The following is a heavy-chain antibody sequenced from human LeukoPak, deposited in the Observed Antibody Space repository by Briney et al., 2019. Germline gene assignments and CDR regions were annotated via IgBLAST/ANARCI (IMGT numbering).Heavy chain of an antibody. CDR1: GDSISSYY. V-gene: IGHV4-59*01. J-gene: IGHJ4*02. D-gene: IGHD3-16*01. CDR3: ARDYEGDYFDY. Sequence: SETLSLTCTVSGDSISSYYWSWIRQPPGKGLEWIGYIYYSGSTNYNPSLKSRVTISVDTSKNQFSLKLSSVTAADTAVYYCARDYEGDYFDYWGQGTLVTVSS. CDR2: IYYSGST.